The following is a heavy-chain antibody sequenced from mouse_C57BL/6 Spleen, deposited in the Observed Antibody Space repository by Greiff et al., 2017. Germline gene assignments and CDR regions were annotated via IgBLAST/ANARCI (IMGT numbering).Heavy chain of an antibody. V-gene: IGHV1-69*01. D-gene: IGHD2-1*01. CDR2: IDPSDSYT. CDR3: ARSGQNYNYFDY. Sequence: QVQLQQPGAELVMPGASVKLSCTASGYTFTSYWMHWVKQRPGQGLEWIGGIDPSDSYTNYNQKFKGKSTLTVDKSSSTAYMQLSSLTSEDSAVYYCARSGQNYNYFDYWGQGTTLTVSS. CDR1: GYTFTSYW. J-gene: IGHJ2*01.